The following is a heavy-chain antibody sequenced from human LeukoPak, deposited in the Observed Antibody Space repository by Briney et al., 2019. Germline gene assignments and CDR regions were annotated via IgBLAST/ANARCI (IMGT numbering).Heavy chain of an antibody. CDR3: AREAPDGGIFDY. J-gene: IGHJ4*02. CDR2: IYYSGST. V-gene: IGHV4-59*01. Sequence: PSETLSLTCTVSGGSISSYYWSWIRQPPGKGLVWIGYIYYSGSTNYNPSLKSRVTISVDTSKTQFSLKLSSVTAADTAVYYCAREAPDGGIFDYWGQGTLVTVSS. CDR1: GGSISSYY. D-gene: IGHD2-15*01.